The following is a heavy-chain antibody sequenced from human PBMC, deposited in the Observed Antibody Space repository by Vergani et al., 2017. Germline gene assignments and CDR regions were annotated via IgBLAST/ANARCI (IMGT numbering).Heavy chain of an antibody. CDR3: AREHGSGQEFDC. Sequence: QLQLQVSGPGLVKPPGTLSLTCLVSGGSISSSNWWSWVRQPPGEGLEWIGEIYHSGSTNSNPSLKSRVTISVDKSKNQFSLKLSSVTAADTAVYYGAREHGSGQEFDCWGQGTLVIVSS. CDR2: IYHSGST. CDR1: GGSISSSNW. J-gene: IGHJ4*02. V-gene: IGHV4-4*03. D-gene: IGHD6-19*01.